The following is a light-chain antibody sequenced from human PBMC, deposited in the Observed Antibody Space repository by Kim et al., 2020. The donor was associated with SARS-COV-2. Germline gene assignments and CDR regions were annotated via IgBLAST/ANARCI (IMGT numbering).Light chain of an antibody. CDR2: DAS. V-gene: IGKV3-11*01. Sequence: EVVLTQSPATLSLSPGERATLSCRASQSVSRYLAWYQQKPGQAPRLLIYDASNRATGIPARFTGSGSGTDFSLTISSLEPEDFAVYYCQRRNDWPLTFGGGTKVDIK. CDR1: QSVSRY. CDR3: QRRNDWPLT. J-gene: IGKJ4*01.